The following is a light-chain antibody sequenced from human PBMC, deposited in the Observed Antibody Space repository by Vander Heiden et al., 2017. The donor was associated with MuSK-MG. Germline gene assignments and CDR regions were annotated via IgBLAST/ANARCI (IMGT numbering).Light chain of an antibody. CDR1: QGLVWSDGRTY. J-gene: IGKJ2*02. CDR2: AAS. Sequence: IVMTKTPLSLSDTPGQPASISCKTSQGLVWSDGRTYLCWYLQKPGQPPQLLIYAASNRCSGVPDRFSGSGSVTDFALKISRVEAEDVGTYYCRQSSSPPCTLGQGTKLEIK. V-gene: IGKV2D-29*01. CDR3: RQSSSPPCT.